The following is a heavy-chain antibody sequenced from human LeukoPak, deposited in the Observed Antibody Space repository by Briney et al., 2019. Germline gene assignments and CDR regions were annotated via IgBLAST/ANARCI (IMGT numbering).Heavy chain of an antibody. Sequence: SSETLSLTCAVSGGSISSGGYYWSWIRQPPGKGLEWIGYIYHSGSTYYNPSLKSRVTISVDKSKNQFSLKLSSVTAADTAVYYCARGGTVTVSDAFDIWGQGTMVTVSS. J-gene: IGHJ3*02. CDR2: IYHSGST. CDR1: GGSISSGGYY. D-gene: IGHD4-17*01. CDR3: ARGGTVTVSDAFDI. V-gene: IGHV4-30-2*01.